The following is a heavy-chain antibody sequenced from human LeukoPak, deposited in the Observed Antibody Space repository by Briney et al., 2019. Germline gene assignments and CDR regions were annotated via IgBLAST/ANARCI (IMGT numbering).Heavy chain of an antibody. CDR2: ISAYNGNT. J-gene: IGHJ4*02. CDR3: ARVPGPVRGLRYFDWLSSYYFDY. D-gene: IGHD3-9*01. Sequence: ASVKVSCKASGYTFTSYGISWVRQAPGQGLEWMGWISAYNGNTNYAQKLQGRVTMTTDTSPSTAYMELRSLRSDDTAVYYCARVPGPVRGLRYFDWLSSYYFDYWGQGTLVTVSS. V-gene: IGHV1-18*01. CDR1: GYTFTSYG.